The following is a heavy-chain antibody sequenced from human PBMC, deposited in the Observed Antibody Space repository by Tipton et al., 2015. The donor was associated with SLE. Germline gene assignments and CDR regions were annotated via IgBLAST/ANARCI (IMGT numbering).Heavy chain of an antibody. J-gene: IGHJ3*01. Sequence: SLRLSCAASGFTVSGNYMSWVRQAPGKGLEWVSIIYTGGSTMYAGSVQGRFTISRDNSKDTLYLQMNGLRAEDTAVYYCVRKDAFDFWGQGTTVIVSS. CDR3: VRKDAFDF. V-gene: IGHV3-53*01. CDR2: IYTGGST. CDR1: GFTVSGNY.